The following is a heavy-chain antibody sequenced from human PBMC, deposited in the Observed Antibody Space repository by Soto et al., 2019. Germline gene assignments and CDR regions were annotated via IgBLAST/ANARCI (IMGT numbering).Heavy chain of an antibody. D-gene: IGHD3-22*01. CDR3: ARSPDYDSGGYYLKAFDI. V-gene: IGHV4-39*01. CDR1: GGSISSSTYY. CDR2: IYYSGTT. Sequence: QLQLQESGPGLVKPSETLSLTCTVSGGSISSSTYYWGWIRQPPGKGLEWIGGIYYSGTTYYNPSLKSRVTISVDTSKNQFSLKLNSVTAADTAVYYCARSPDYDSGGYYLKAFDIWGQGTMVTVSS. J-gene: IGHJ3*02.